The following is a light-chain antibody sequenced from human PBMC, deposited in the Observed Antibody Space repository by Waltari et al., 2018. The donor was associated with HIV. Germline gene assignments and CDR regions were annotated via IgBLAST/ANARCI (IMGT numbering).Light chain of an antibody. Sequence: QAVVTQEPSLTVSPGGTVTPTCGSTTGAANSGHYPYWFQQKPGQPPRTLVYDTNNKHSWTPARFSGSLLGGRAALTLSGAQPEDEAEYYCLLSYSGARPHVVFGGGTKLTVL. CDR3: LLSYSGARPHVV. V-gene: IGLV7-46*01. CDR1: TGAANSGHY. CDR2: DTN. J-gene: IGLJ2*01.